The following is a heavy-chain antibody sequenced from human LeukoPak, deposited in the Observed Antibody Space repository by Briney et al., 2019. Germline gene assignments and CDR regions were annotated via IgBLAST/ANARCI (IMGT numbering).Heavy chain of an antibody. V-gene: IGHV4-59*01. CDR2: IYYSGST. CDR3: ARAPYYDSSGGFDY. CDR1: GGSISSYY. Sequence: PSETLSLTCTVSGGSISSYYWSWIRQPPGKGLEWIGYIYYSGSTNYNPSLKSRVTISVDTSKNQFSLKLSSVTAADTVVYYCARAPYYDSSGGFDYWGQGTLVTVSS. D-gene: IGHD3-22*01. J-gene: IGHJ4*02.